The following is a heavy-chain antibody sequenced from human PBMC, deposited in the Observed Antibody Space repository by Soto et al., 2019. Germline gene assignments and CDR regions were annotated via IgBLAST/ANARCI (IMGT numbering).Heavy chain of an antibody. CDR3: ARKAWVRFDY. J-gene: IGHJ4*02. D-gene: IGHD7-27*01. CDR2: VFHTGDT. CDR1: GDSISSSVW. Sequence: SETLSLTCAVSGDSISSSVWWTWVRQPPGKGLEWIGEVFHTGDTYFNPSLRSRVAMSVDKSTNEFSLKVTSVTAADTAIYYCARKAWVRFDYWGPGALVTVSS. V-gene: IGHV4-4*02.